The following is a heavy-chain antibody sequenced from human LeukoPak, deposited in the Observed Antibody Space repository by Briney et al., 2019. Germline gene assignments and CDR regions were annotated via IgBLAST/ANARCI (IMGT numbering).Heavy chain of an antibody. CDR1: GFTFSSYW. D-gene: IGHD3-22*01. Sequence: GGALRLSCAASGFTFSSYWMHWVRQAPGKGLVWVSRIKSDGSTNYADSVKGRFTISRDNAKNTLSLQMNSLRAEDTGVYYCARAPSEIGGYYPEYFRHWGQGTLVTVSS. CDR3: ARAPSEIGGYYPEYFRH. J-gene: IGHJ1*01. CDR2: IKSDGST. V-gene: IGHV3-74*01.